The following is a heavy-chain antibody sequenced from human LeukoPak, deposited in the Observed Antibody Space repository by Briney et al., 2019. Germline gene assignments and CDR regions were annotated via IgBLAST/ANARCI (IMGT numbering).Heavy chain of an antibody. CDR3: ARDLSLGGTTHYYHGMDV. J-gene: IGHJ6*02. D-gene: IGHD6-19*01. CDR1: GFTFSSYA. CDR2: ISSNGGST. Sequence: PGGSLRLSCAASGFTFSSYAMHWVRQAPGKGLEYVSAISSNGGSTYYANSVKGRFTISRDNSKNTLYLQMGSLRAEDMAVYYCARDLSLGGTTHYYHGMDVWGQGTTVTVSS. V-gene: IGHV3-64*01.